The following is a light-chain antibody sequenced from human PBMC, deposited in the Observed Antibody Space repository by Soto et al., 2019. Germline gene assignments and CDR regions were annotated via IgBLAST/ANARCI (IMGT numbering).Light chain of an antibody. Sequence: QSVLTQPPAASGTPGQKVFISCSGSSSNICGTNNAYWYQQLPGAAPKLLMHSNNLRPSGVPERISGSKFGTAASLPISGIRSEDDAVSYCASWDVRLGDVIFGAGTKVTGL. CDR3: ASWDVRLGDVI. CDR1: SSNICGTNN. J-gene: IGLJ2*01. V-gene: IGLV1-47*02. CDR2: SNN.